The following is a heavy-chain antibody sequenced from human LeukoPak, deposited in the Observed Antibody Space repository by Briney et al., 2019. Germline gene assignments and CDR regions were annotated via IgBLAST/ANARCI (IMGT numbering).Heavy chain of an antibody. CDR2: IKQDGSGE. D-gene: IGHD6-19*01. J-gene: IGHJ4*02. CDR1: GFTFRRYW. CDR3: TAGYSSGWYNEGNY. V-gene: IGHV3-7*01. Sequence: GGSLRLSCEASGFTFRRYWMSWVRQAPGKGLEWVAKIKQDGSGEYYLDSVKGRFTISRDNAKNSLYLQMNSLRDDDTAVYFCTAGYSSGWYNEGNYWGQGTLVTVSS.